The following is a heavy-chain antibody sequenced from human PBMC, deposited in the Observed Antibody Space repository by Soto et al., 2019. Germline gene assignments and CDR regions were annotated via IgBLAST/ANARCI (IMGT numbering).Heavy chain of an antibody. CDR3: AKAATITTLYNFDF. Sequence: GGSLRLFCAASGFTFSSFGMKWVRQAPGKGLEWVSLISDSGGSTYHADSVKGRFTISRDNSKNTLYLQMNSLRAEDTAVYYCAKAATITTLYNFDFWGQGTLVTVSS. V-gene: IGHV3-23*01. CDR1: GFTFSSFG. D-gene: IGHD4-4*01. J-gene: IGHJ4*02. CDR2: ISDSGGST.